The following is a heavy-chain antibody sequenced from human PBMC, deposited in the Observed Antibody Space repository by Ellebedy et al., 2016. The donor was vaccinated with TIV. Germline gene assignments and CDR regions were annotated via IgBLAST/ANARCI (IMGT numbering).Heavy chain of an antibody. CDR3: ARDWVYTIDQ. J-gene: IGHJ4*02. CDR1: GFTFNIYW. D-gene: IGHD2-8*01. V-gene: IGHV3-74*01. CDR2: ITSDGSST. Sequence: GESLMISCVASGFTFNIYWMHWVRQTPGKGLVWVSRITSDGSSTIYADSVKGRFTISRDNAKNTVYLQMNNLRADDTAVYYCARDWVYTIDQWGQGTLVTVSS.